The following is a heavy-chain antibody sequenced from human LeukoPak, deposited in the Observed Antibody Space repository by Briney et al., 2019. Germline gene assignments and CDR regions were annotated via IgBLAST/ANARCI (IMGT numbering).Heavy chain of an antibody. V-gene: IGHV4-39*07. Sequence: AETLSLTCTVSGGSISSSSYYWGWIRQPPGKGLEWIGSIYYSRSTYYNPSLKSRVTISVDTSKNQFSLKLSSVTAADTAVYYCARVGGGYYFDYWGQGTLVTVSS. CDR1: GGSISSSSYY. D-gene: IGHD3-16*01. CDR3: ARVGGGYYFDY. CDR2: IYYSRST. J-gene: IGHJ4*02.